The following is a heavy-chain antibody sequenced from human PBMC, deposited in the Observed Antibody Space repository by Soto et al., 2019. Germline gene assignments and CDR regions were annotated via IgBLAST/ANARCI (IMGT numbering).Heavy chain of an antibody. V-gene: IGHV3-64D*06. CDR3: VKDRGSGSWYDAFDI. J-gene: IGHJ3*02. Sequence: GGSLRLSCSASGFTFSSYAMHWVRQAPGKGLEYVSPISSNGVITYIADSVKGRFTISRDNSKNTLYLQMSSLRPEDTAVYYCVKDRGSGSWYDAFDIWGQGTMVTVSS. D-gene: IGHD6-13*01. CDR1: GFTFSSYA. CDR2: ISSNGVIT.